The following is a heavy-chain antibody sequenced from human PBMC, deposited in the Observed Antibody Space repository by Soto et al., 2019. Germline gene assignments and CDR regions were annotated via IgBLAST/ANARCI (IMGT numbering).Heavy chain of an antibody. Sequence: EVQLVESGGGLVQPGGSLRLSCAAPGFTFSSYSLNWVRQAPGKGLEWVSYISTSSSTIYYADSVKGRFTISRDNAKNSLYLQMKSLRAEDRAVYYCAREGGYSYGYHSWGQGTLVTVSS. CDR1: GFTFSSYS. CDR2: ISTSSSTI. CDR3: AREGGYSYGYHS. J-gene: IGHJ4*02. V-gene: IGHV3-48*01. D-gene: IGHD5-18*01.